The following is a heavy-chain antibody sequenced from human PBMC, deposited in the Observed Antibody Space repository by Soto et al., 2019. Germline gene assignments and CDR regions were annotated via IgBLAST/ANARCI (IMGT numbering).Heavy chain of an antibody. CDR3: AKDQAYDFWSGYYSNWFDP. CDR2: ISGSGGST. D-gene: IGHD3-3*01. V-gene: IGHV3-23*01. Sequence: GGSLRLSCAASGFHFSSYAMSWVRQAPGKGLEWVSAISGSGGSTYYADSVKGRFTISRDNSKNTLYLQMNSLRAEDTAVYYCAKDQAYDFWSGYYSNWFDPWGQGTLVTVSS. CDR1: GFHFSSYA. J-gene: IGHJ5*02.